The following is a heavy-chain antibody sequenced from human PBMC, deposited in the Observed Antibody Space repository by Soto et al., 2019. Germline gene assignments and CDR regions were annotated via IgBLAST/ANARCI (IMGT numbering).Heavy chain of an antibody. V-gene: IGHV3-73*01. Sequence: EVQLVESGGGLVQPGGSLKLACVASGFTFSDSGMHWVRQTPGKGLEWVGRIRSKPNNYATAYAASVQGRFTISRDDSKNTAYLQMNSLKTEDTALYYCTRGLYRSSILFDYWGQGTLVTVSS. CDR2: IRSKPNNYAT. D-gene: IGHD6-6*01. J-gene: IGHJ4*02. CDR3: TRGLYRSSILFDY. CDR1: GFTFSDSG.